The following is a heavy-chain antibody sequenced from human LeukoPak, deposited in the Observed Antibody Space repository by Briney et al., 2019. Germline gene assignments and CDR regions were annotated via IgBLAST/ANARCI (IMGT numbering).Heavy chain of an antibody. CDR3: ASPPTRECSSISCPLSY. V-gene: IGHV5-51*01. CDR1: GYXFTSYW. Sequence: GESLKISCKGSGYXFTSYWITWVRQMPGKGLEWTGIIHPGDSDTRYSPSFQGQVTISVDKSVSAAYLQWSSLKASDTAMYYCASPPTRECSSISCPLSYWGQGTLVTVSS. D-gene: IGHD2-2*01. J-gene: IGHJ4*02. CDR2: IHPGDSDT.